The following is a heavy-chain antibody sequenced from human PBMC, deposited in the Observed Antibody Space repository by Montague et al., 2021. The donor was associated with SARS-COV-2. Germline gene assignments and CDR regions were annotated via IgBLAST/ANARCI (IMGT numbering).Heavy chain of an antibody. CDR1: GGSFSGYF. V-gene: IGHV4-34*01. Sequence: SETLSLTCGVYGGSFSGYFWTWIRQPPGKGLEWIGEINDGGSVTYNPSLKSRLTMSVDTSKKQFSLNLTSVAAADTAVYHCARTSKMDDYVWGSYRFTAFDTWGQGAMVIVSS. J-gene: IGHJ3*02. CDR3: ARTSKMDDYVWGSYRFTAFDT. CDR2: INDGGSV. D-gene: IGHD3-16*02.